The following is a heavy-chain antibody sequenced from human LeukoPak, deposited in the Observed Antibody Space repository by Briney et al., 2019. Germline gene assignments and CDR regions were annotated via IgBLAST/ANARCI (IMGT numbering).Heavy chain of an antibody. Sequence: ASVKVSCKASGYTFTSYYMHWVRQASGQGLEWMAIINPSGGRISYAQKFQGRVTMTRDTSTSTVYMELSSLRSEDTAVYYCARDPRPSYDSSGYYYPGDYWGQGTLVTVSS. CDR1: GYTFTSYY. D-gene: IGHD3-22*01. J-gene: IGHJ4*02. CDR2: INPSGGRI. CDR3: ARDPRPSYDSSGYYYPGDY. V-gene: IGHV1-46*01.